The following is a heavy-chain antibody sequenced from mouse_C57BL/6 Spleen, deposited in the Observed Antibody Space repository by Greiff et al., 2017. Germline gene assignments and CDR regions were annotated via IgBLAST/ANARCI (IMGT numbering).Heavy chain of an antibody. CDR2: ISGGGGNT. CDR3: ARHGYYGSSSFAY. V-gene: IGHV5-9*01. J-gene: IGHJ3*01. Sequence: EVQGVESGGGLVKPGGSLKLSCAASGFTFSSYTMSWVRQTPEKRLEWVATISGGGGNTYYPDSVKGRFTISRDNAKNTLYLQMSSLRSEDTALYYCARHGYYGSSSFAYWGQGTLVTVSA. D-gene: IGHD1-1*01. CDR1: GFTFSSYT.